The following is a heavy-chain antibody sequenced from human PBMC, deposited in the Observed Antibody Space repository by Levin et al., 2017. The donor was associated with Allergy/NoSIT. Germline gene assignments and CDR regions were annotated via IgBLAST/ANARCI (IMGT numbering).Heavy chain of an antibody. CDR2: ISGSGGST. V-gene: IGHV3-23*01. CDR3: ARPYSSGWYARSTQSYWYFDL. D-gene: IGHD6-19*01. Sequence: GGSLRLSCAASGFTFSSYAMSWVRQAPGKGLEWVSAISGSGGSTYYADSVKGRFTISRDNSKNTLYLQMNSLRAEDTAVYYCARPYSSGWYARSTQSYWYFDLWGRGTLVTVSS. CDR1: GFTFSSYA. J-gene: IGHJ2*01.